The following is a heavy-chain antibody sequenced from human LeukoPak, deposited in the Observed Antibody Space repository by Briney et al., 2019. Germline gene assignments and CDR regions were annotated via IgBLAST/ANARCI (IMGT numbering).Heavy chain of an antibody. V-gene: IGHV3-74*01. D-gene: IGHD1-20*01. CDR2: INTAGSTT. Sequence: GGSLRLSCAASGFTFSSYSMNWVRQAPGKGLVWVPRINTAGSTTDYADSVKGRFTISRDNAKNTLYLQMNSLRAEDTAVYYCVRDLNWNQIDYWGQGSLVTVSS. CDR1: GFTFSSYS. J-gene: IGHJ4*02. CDR3: VRDLNWNQIDY.